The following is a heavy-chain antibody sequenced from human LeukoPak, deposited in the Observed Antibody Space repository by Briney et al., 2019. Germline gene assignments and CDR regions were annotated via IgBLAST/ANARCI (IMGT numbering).Heavy chain of an antibody. J-gene: IGHJ5*02. Sequence: PGGSLRLSCAASGFTFSSYWMSWVRQAPGKGLEWVSSISSSSSYIYYADSVKGRFTISRDNAKNSLYLQMNSLRAEDTAVYYCARDKVAGWFDPWGQGTLVTVSS. CDR3: ARDKVAGWFDP. CDR1: GFTFSSYW. CDR2: ISSSSSYI. V-gene: IGHV3-21*01.